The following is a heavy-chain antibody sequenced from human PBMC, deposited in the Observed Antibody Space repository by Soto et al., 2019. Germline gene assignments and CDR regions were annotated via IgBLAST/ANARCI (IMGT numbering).Heavy chain of an antibody. CDR1: RFTFRDAW. Sequence: EGQLVESGGDLVKPGGSLRLSCAASRFTFRDAWMSWVRQAPGKGLEWVGRIKREIDGGTTDYAAPVKGRFTISRDDSENTLYLQRNSLKTEYTAVYYCTTGLSNGYYDFDFWGQGTLVTVSS. V-gene: IGHV3-15*01. CDR3: TTGLSNGYYDFDF. D-gene: IGHD3-22*01. J-gene: IGHJ4*02. CDR2: IKREIDGGTT.